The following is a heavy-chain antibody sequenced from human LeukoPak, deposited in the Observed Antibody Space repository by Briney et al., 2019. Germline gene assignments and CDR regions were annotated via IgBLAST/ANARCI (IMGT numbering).Heavy chain of an antibody. CDR2: IIPIFGTA. Sequence: SVKVSCKASGGTFRSDAISWVRQAPGQGLEWMGGIIPIFGTANYAQKFQGRVTITSDESTSTAYMELSSLRSEDTAVYYCARAITRGADAFDIWGQGTMVTVSS. V-gene: IGHV1-69*13. CDR3: ARAITRGADAFDI. CDR1: GGTFRSDA. J-gene: IGHJ3*02. D-gene: IGHD1-26*01.